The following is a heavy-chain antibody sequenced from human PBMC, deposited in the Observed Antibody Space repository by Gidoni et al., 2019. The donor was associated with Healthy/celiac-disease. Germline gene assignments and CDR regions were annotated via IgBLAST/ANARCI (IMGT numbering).Heavy chain of an antibody. CDR3: ARPAGITGTEAQTFWFDP. J-gene: IGHJ5*02. D-gene: IGHD1-20*01. CDR2: IYPGDADT. Sequence: EVQLVQSGAEVKKPGESLKISCQGSGYRFTSYWIGWVRQMPGKGLEWMGIIYPGDADTRDSPSFQGQVTISADKSISTAYLQWSSLKASDTAMYYGARPAGITGTEAQTFWFDPWGQGTLVTVSS. V-gene: IGHV5-51*01. CDR1: GYRFTSYW.